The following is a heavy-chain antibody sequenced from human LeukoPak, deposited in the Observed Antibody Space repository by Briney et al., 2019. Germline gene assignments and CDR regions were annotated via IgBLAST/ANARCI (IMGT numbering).Heavy chain of an antibody. D-gene: IGHD3-22*01. Sequence: SETLSLTCSVSGGSIRNYFWSWIRQPAGKGLEWIGRIYTSGSIDYKPSLRSRDTMSVDTSRNQFSLKLTSVIAADTAVYYCVRESKTYDGSGYYHDYWGQGTLVTVSS. V-gene: IGHV4-4*07. J-gene: IGHJ4*02. CDR1: GGSIRNYF. CDR2: IYTSGSI. CDR3: VRESKTYDGSGYYHDY.